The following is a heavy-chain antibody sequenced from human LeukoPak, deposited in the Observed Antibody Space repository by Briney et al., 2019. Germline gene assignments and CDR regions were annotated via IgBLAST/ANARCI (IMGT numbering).Heavy chain of an antibody. CDR2: IYSGGST. J-gene: IGHJ6*03. D-gene: IGHD3-3*01. V-gene: IGHV3-53*01. CDR1: GFTVSSNY. CDR3: AKEGPYYDFWSSTGMSYMDV. Sequence: QPGGSLRLSCAASGFTVSSNYMSWVRQAPGKGLEWVSVIYSGGSTYYADSVKGRFTISRDNSKNTLYLQMNSLRAEGTAVYYCAKEGPYYDFWSSTGMSYMDVWGKGTTVTVSS.